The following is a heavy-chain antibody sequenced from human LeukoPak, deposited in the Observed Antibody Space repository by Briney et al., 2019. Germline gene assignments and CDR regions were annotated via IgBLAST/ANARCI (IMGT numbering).Heavy chain of an antibody. CDR3: ARDRRSYHYDSSGSLDY. V-gene: IGHV1-18*01. CDR1: GYTFTSYG. CDR2: ISAYNGNT. J-gene: IGHJ4*02. Sequence: ASVKVSCKASGYTFTSYGISWVRQAPGQGLEWMGWISAYNGNTNYAQKLQGRVTMTTDTSTSTAYMELRSLRSDDTAVYYCARDRRSYHYDSSGSLDYWGQGTLVTVSS. D-gene: IGHD3-22*01.